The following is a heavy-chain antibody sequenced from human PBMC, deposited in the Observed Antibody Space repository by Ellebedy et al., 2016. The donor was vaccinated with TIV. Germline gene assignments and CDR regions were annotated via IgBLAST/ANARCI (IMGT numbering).Heavy chain of an antibody. D-gene: IGHD3-10*01. CDR3: AKMVNMVRGVITHYYYSMDV. V-gene: IGHV3-23*01. CDR1: GFAFSSYA. CDR2: ISGSGGST. J-gene: IGHJ6*02. Sequence: GESLKISCAASGFAFSSYAMNWVRQAPGKGLEWVSAISGSGGSTYYADSVKGRFTISRDNSKNTLYLQMNSLSAEDTAVYYCAKMVNMVRGVITHYYYSMDVWGQGTTVTVSS.